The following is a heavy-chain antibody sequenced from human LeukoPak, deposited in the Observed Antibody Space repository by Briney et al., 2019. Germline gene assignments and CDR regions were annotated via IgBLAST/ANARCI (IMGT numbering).Heavy chain of an antibody. CDR3: ARAKRFGELLYG. D-gene: IGHD3-10*01. V-gene: IGHV1-8*01. CDR1: GYTFTSYD. J-gene: IGHJ4*02. CDR2: MNPDSGNT. Sequence: ASVKVSCKASGYTFTSYDINWVRQATGQGLEWMGWMNPDSGNTGYAQKFQGRVTMTRNTSISTAYMELSSLTSEDTAVHYCARAKRFGELLYGWGQGTLVTVSS.